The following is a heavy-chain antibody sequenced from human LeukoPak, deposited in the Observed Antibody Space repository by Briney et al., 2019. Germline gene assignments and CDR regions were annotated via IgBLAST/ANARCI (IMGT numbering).Heavy chain of an antibody. CDR2: ISENGGDT. CDR3: ARVEGHGYFDY. Sequence: GGSLRLSCAASGFTVSSNYMSWVRQAPGRGLEYVSAISENGGDTYYANSVKGRFTISRDNSKNTLYLQMGSLRAEDMAVYYCARVEGHGYFDYWSQGTLVTVSS. CDR1: GFTVSSNY. D-gene: IGHD3-3*01. J-gene: IGHJ4*02. V-gene: IGHV3-64*01.